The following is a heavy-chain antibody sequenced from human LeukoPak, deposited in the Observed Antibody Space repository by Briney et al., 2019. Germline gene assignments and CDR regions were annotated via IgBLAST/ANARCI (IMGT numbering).Heavy chain of an antibody. CDR2: IYYSGST. V-gene: IGHV4-31*03. Sequence: PSQTLSLTCTVSGGSISSGGYYWSWIRQLPGKGLEWIGYIYYSGSTYYNPSLKSRVTISVDTSKNQFSLKLSSVTAADTAVYYCARENRGATHHFDYWGQGTLVTVSS. CDR1: GGSISSGGYY. CDR3: ARENRGATHHFDY. D-gene: IGHD1-14*01. J-gene: IGHJ4*02.